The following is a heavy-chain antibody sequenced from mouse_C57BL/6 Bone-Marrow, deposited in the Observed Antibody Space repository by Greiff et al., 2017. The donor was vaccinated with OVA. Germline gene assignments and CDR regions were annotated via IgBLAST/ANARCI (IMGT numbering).Heavy chain of an antibody. V-gene: IGHV1-26*01. CDR2: INPNNGGT. CDR1: GYTFTDYY. Sequence: EVQLQQSGPELVKPGASVKISCKASGYTFTDYYMNWVKQSHGKSLEWIGDINPNNGGTSYNQKFKGKATLTVDKSSSTAYMELRSLTSEDSAVYYCARWAYDEGAWFAYWGQGTLVTVSA. CDR3: ARWAYDEGAWFAY. D-gene: IGHD2-12*01. J-gene: IGHJ3*01.